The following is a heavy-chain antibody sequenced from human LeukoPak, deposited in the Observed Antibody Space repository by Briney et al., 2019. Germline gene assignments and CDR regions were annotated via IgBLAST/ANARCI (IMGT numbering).Heavy chain of an antibody. CDR2: ISWNSGNM. V-gene: IGHV3-9*01. J-gene: IGHJ6*02. D-gene: IGHD3-10*01. CDR1: GYNFDDYA. CDR3: VRDPLGFGPYGMDV. Sequence: GGSLRLSCAASGYNFDDYAVHWVRQAPGKGLEWVSSISWNSGNMGYADSVKGRFTISRDNARNSLYLQMNSLRADDTAVYYCVRDPLGFGPYGMDVWGQGTTVTVSS.